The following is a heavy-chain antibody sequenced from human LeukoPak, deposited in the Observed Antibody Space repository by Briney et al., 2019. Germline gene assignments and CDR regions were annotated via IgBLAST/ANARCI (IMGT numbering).Heavy chain of an antibody. Sequence: GGSLRLSCAASGFTFTNAWMSWVHQAPGKGLEWVGRIKSKTDGGTTEHAAPVKGRFTISRDDSKNTLYLQMNSLKTEDTAVYYCTTLWGKYYYYMDVWGKGTTVTVSS. CDR3: TTLWGKYYYYMDV. CDR1: GFTFTNAW. CDR2: IKSKTDGGTT. D-gene: IGHD3-10*01. V-gene: IGHV3-15*01. J-gene: IGHJ6*03.